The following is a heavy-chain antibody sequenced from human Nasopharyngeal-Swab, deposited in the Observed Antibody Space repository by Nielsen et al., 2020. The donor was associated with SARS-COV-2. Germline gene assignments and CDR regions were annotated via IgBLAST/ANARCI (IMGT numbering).Heavy chain of an antibody. J-gene: IGHJ4*02. D-gene: IGHD2-21*02. CDR3: ARETIDCGGDCLDY. Sequence: GESLKISCVGSGFTFSNYELNRVRQAPGQGLQWVSYISTSATSTFYAESLKGRFTISRDSAKNSLYLQMHSLRAEDTAVYYCARETIDCGGDCLDYWGQGTLVTVSS. V-gene: IGHV3-48*03. CDR2: ISTSATST. CDR1: GFTFSNYE.